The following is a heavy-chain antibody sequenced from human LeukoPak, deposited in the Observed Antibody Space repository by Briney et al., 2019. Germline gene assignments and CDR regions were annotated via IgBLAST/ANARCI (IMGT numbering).Heavy chain of an antibody. CDR1: GFTFSSYA. CDR2: ISGSGGST. Sequence: PGGSLRLSCAASGFTFSSYAMSWVRQAPGKGLEWVSAISGSGGSTYYADSVKGRFTISRDNSKNTLYLQMNSLRAEDTAVYYCAKGPGQSMAGCWFDPWGQGTLVTVSS. CDR3: AKGPGQSMAGCWFDP. D-gene: IGHD5-24*01. J-gene: IGHJ5*02. V-gene: IGHV3-23*01.